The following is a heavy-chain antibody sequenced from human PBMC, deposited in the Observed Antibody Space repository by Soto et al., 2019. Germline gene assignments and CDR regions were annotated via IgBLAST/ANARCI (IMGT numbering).Heavy chain of an antibody. CDR2: ISGSGGST. Sequence: EVQLLESGGGLVQPGGSLRLSCAASGFTFSTYAMSWVRQAPGTGLEWVSAISGSGGSTYYADSVKGRFTISRDNSKNTLFLQMNSLRAEDTAVYYCATRRDASYYYYGMDVWGQGTPVTVAS. CDR3: ATRRDASYYYYGMDV. J-gene: IGHJ6*02. D-gene: IGHD2-2*01. V-gene: IGHV3-23*01. CDR1: GFTFSTYA.